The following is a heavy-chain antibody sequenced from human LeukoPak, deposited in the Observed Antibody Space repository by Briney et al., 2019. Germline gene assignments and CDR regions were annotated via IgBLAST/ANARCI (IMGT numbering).Heavy chain of an antibody. J-gene: IGHJ4*02. CDR3: AKRGVVIRVVLVGFHKEAYYFDS. CDR1: GFTFDDYA. D-gene: IGHD3-10*01. V-gene: IGHV3-23*01. Sequence: GGSLRLSCAASGFTFDDYAMHWVRQAPGKGLEWVAGISDSGGRTNYADSVKGRFTISRDSPKNTLYLQMNSLRVEDTAVYFCAKRGVVIRVVLVGFHKEAYYFDSWGQGALDTVSS. CDR2: ISDSGGRT.